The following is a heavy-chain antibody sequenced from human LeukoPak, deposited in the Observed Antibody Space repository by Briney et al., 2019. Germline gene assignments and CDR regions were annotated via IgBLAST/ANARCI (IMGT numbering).Heavy chain of an antibody. J-gene: IGHJ4*02. D-gene: IGHD6-25*01. CDR3: ARHESGGLFAY. CDR1: GGSITSYY. CDR2: IYYSATT. Sequence: PSETLSLTCTVSGGSITSYYWSWVRQPPGKGLEWIGYIYYSATTSYNPSLRSRVTISVDTSKNQISLKLSSVTAADTAVYYCARHESGGLFAYWGQGTLVTVSS. V-gene: IGHV4-59*01.